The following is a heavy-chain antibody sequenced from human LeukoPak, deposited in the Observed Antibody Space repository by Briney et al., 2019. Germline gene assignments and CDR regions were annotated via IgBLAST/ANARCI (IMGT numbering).Heavy chain of an antibody. D-gene: IGHD3-16*01. Sequence: PGGSLRLSCAASGFTFNDFAMTWFRQAPGKGLEWVSTIADAGTYYADSVKGRFIISRDNSKNMLYLQLNSLRADDTAMYYCARNLGPFDVRGHGTMVTVSS. CDR3: ARNLGPFDV. J-gene: IGHJ3*01. CDR2: IADAGT. CDR1: GFTFNDFA. V-gene: IGHV3-23*01.